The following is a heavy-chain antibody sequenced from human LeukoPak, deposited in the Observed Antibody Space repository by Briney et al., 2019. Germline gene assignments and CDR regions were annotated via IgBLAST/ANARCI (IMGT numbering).Heavy chain of an antibody. J-gene: IGHJ6*03. V-gene: IGHV1-69*05. Sequence: SVKVSCKASGGTFSSYAISWVRQAPGQGLEWMGGIIPIFGTANHAQKFQGRVTITTDESTSTAYMELSSLRSEDTAVYYCATDARSSSWRSDPLYYYMDVWGKGTTVTVSS. CDR2: IIPIFGTA. CDR3: ATDARSSSWRSDPLYYYMDV. CDR1: GGTFSSYA. D-gene: IGHD6-13*01.